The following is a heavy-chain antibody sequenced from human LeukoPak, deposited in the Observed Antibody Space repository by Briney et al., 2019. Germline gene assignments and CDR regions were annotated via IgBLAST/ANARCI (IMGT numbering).Heavy chain of an antibody. CDR3: ARGPVAGTYYY. J-gene: IGHJ4*02. CDR1: GGSFSGYY. D-gene: IGHD6-19*01. V-gene: IGHV4-34*01. Sequence: KTSETLSLTCAVYGGSFSGYYWSWIRQPPGKGLEWIGEINHSGSTNYNPSLKSRVTISVDTSKNQFSLKLSSVTAADTAVYYCARGPVAGTYYYWGQGTLVTVSS. CDR2: INHSGST.